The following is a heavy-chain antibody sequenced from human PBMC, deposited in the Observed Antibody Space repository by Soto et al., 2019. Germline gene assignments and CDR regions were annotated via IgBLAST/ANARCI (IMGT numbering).Heavy chain of an antibody. CDR1: DGYFIGYD. V-gene: IGHV4-34*01. Sequence: EMQSHSYTVEDGYFIGYDGRCISQHQGKGLEWIGEINHSGSTNYNPSLKSRVTISVDTSKNQFSLKLSSVTAADTAVYYCAIVRYHPIYYYYSGMDVWGQGTTV. CDR3: AIVRYHPIYYYYSGMDV. CDR2: INHSGST. J-gene: IGHJ6*02. D-gene: IGHD2-2*01.